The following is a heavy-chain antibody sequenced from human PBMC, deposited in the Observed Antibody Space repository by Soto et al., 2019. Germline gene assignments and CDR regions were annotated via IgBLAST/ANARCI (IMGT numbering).Heavy chain of an antibody. CDR2: IIPVLGVT. CDR1: GSTFSSYT. J-gene: IGHJ6*02. V-gene: IGHV1-69*02. Sequence: QVHLVQSGAEVKKPGSSVKVSCQASGSTFSSYTVSWVRQAPGQGLEWMGRIIPVLGVTNYAPKFKGRVTITADKSKTTAYMELSSLRSGDTADYYCARRRYCGADCYSKYYYGMDVWGQGTTVTVSS. CDR3: ARRRYCGADCYSKYYYGMDV. D-gene: IGHD2-21*02.